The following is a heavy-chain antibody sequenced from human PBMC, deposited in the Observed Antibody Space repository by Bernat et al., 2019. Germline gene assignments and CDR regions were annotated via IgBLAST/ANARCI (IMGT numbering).Heavy chain of an antibody. V-gene: IGHV3-15*01. Sequence: EVQLVESGEGWLSLGGSFDPPLQALDSLSVKPGWTWFGRPQGKGLGGLGRIKSKTEGGTTDYAAPVKGRFTISRDDSKNTLYLQMNSLKTEDTAVYYCTTDNQLPFYYYYYYMDVWGKGTTVTVSS. CDR1: DSLSVKPG. J-gene: IGHJ6*03. D-gene: IGHD2-2*01. CDR2: IKSKTEGGTT. CDR3: TTDNQLPFYYYYYYMDV.